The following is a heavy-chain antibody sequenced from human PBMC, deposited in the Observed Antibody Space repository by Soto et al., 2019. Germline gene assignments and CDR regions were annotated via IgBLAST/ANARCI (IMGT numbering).Heavy chain of an antibody. CDR1: GFTFSSYS. D-gene: IGHD3-9*01. Sequence: EVQLVESGGGLVKPGGSLRLSCAASGFTFSSYSMNWVRQAPGKGLEWVSSISSSSSYIYYADSVKGRFTISRDNAKNSWYLQMTGLRAEDTAVYYCARDRAQLRYFDWPSGWVNDAFDIWGQGTMVTVSS. CDR3: ARDRAQLRYFDWPSGWVNDAFDI. V-gene: IGHV3-21*01. J-gene: IGHJ3*02. CDR2: ISSSSSYI.